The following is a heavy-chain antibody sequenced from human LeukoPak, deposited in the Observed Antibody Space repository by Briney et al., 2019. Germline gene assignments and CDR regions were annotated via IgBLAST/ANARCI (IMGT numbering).Heavy chain of an antibody. CDR2: IYTSGGT. Sequence: SETLSLTCTVSGGSISSYYWSWIRQPAGKGLEWIGRIYTSGGTNYNPSLKSRVTMSVDTSKNQFSLKLSSVTAADTAVYYCARSAGIAVAVAMDVWGKGTTVTVSS. J-gene: IGHJ6*04. CDR3: ARSAGIAVAVAMDV. V-gene: IGHV4-4*07. CDR1: GGSISSYY. D-gene: IGHD6-19*01.